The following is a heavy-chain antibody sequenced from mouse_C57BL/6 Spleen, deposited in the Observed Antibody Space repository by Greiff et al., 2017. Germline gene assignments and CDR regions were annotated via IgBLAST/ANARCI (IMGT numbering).Heavy chain of an antibody. CDR1: GYTFTSYW. CDR2: IYPSDSET. J-gene: IGHJ3*01. CDR3: ARSRFDGYCFAY. V-gene: IGHV1-61*01. D-gene: IGHD2-3*01. Sequence: QVQLQQSGAELVRPGSSVKLSCKASGYTFTSYWMDWVKQRPGQGLEWIGNIYPSDSETHYNQKFKDKATLTVDKSSSTAYMQLSSLTSEDSAVYYCARSRFDGYCFAYWGQGTLVTVSA.